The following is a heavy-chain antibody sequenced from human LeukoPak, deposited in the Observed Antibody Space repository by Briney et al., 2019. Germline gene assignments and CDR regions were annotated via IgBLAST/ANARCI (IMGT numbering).Heavy chain of an antibody. CDR2: INPNSGGT. J-gene: IGHJ4*02. CDR1: GYTFTGYY. Sequence: GASVKVSCKASGYTFTGYYMHWVRQAPGQGLEWMGWINPNSGGTNYAQRFQGRVTMTRDTSISTAYMELSRLRSDDTAVYYCARDEFSGSYYAYEIFDYWGQGTLVTVSS. CDR3: ARDEFSGSYYAYEIFDY. D-gene: IGHD1-26*01. V-gene: IGHV1-2*02.